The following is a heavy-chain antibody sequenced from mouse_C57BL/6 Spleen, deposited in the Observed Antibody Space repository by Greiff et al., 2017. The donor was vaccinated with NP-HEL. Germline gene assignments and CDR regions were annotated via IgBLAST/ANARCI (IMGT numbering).Heavy chain of an antibody. Sequence: VQLKQSGPELVKPGASVKISCKASGYSFTDYNMNWVKQSNGKSLEWIGVINPNYGTTSYNQKFKGKATLTVDQSSSTAYMQLNSLTSEDSAVYYCARPLLYGSSYGWFAYWGQGTLVTVSA. CDR2: INPNYGTT. CDR3: ARPLLYGSSYGWFAY. J-gene: IGHJ3*01. CDR1: GYSFTDYN. V-gene: IGHV1-39*01. D-gene: IGHD1-1*01.